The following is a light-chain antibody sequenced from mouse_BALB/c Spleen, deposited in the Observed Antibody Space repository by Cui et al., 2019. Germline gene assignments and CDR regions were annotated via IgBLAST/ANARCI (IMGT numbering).Light chain of an antibody. V-gene: IGKV4-80*01. J-gene: IGKJ1*01. CDR1: SSVSY. Sequence: QLVLTKSPAIMSASLGEQITLTFRDSSSVSYMHWYQQKSVTSPKLLIYSTSNLASGVPSRFSGSGSGTFYSLTISSVEAEDAADYYCHQWSSYPWTFGGGTKLEIK. CDR2: STS. CDR3: HQWSSYPWT.